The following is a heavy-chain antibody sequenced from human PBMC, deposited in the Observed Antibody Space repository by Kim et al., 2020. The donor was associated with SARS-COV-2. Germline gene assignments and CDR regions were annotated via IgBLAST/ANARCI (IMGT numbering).Heavy chain of an antibody. V-gene: IGHV3-53*01. D-gene: IGHD3-22*01. J-gene: IGHJ4*02. CDR2: IYSGGST. CDR3: ARGDDYYDSSGYFLYYFDY. CDR1: GFTVSSNY. Sequence: GGSLRLSCAASGFTVSSNYMSWVRQAPGKGLEWVSVIYSGGSTYYADSVKGRFTISRDNSKNTLYLQMNSLRAEDTAVYYCARGDDYYDSSGYFLYYFDYWGQGTLVTVSS.